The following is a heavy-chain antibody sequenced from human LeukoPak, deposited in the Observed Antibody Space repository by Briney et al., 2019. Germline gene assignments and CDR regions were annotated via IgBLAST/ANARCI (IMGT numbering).Heavy chain of an antibody. CDR1: EYSFTSYW. D-gene: IGHD3-10*01. Sequence: GESLKISCKGSEYSFTSYWIGWVRQMPEKGLERMGIIYPGDSDTRYSPSFQGQVTISADKSISTAYLQWSSLKASDTAMYYCAAESFDWFLNWGQGTLVTVSS. CDR2: IYPGDSDT. J-gene: IGHJ5*02. CDR3: AAESFDWFLN. V-gene: IGHV5-51*01.